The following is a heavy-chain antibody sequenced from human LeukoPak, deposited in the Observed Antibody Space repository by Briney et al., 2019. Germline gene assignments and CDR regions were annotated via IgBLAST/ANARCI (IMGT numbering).Heavy chain of an antibody. CDR2: TSSSGYYI. Sequence: MSGGSLRLSCAASGFTFSDYYMSWIRQAPGKGLEWVSSTSSSGYYIHYADSLKGRFTISRDNAKNSLYLQMNSLRDEDTAVYYCARDERFSKYCSGGSCYGNWFDPWGQGTLVTVSS. CDR1: GFTFSDYY. V-gene: IGHV3-11*06. CDR3: ARDERFSKYCSGGSCYGNWFDP. J-gene: IGHJ5*02. D-gene: IGHD2-15*01.